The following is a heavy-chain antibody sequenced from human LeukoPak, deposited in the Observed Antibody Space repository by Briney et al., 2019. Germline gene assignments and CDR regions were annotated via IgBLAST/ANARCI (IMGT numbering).Heavy chain of an antibody. CDR3: ARVILFQDYYDSSGYYYWFYP. V-gene: IGHV1-18*01. D-gene: IGHD3-22*01. J-gene: IGHJ5*02. CDR2: ISAYNGNT. CDR1: GYTFTSYG. Sequence: ASVKVSCKASGYTFTSYGISWVRQAPGQGLEWMGWISAYNGNTNYAQKFQGRVTMTTDTSTSTAYMELRSLRSDDTAVFYCARVILFQDYYDSSGYYYWFYPWGQGTLVTVSS.